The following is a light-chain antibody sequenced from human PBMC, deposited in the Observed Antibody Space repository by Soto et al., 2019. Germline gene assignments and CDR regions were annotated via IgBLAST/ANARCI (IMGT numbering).Light chain of an antibody. CDR2: GAS. V-gene: IGKV1-27*01. CDR1: QGVGNY. Sequence: DIQMTQSPSSLSASVGDRVTITCRASQGVGNYLAWYQQKPGKVPNVLIYGASTLQSEVPSWCSGSGCWTVFTISITSLHPDDVATYYCQKDDSAPFTFGPGTKVDI. CDR3: QKDDSAPFT. J-gene: IGKJ3*01.